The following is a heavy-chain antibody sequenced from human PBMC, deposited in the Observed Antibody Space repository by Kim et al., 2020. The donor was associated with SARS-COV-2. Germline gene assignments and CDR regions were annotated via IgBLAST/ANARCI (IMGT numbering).Heavy chain of an antibody. CDR3: ARVKQWPAPTNYYYYGMDV. Sequence: ASVKVSCKASGYTFTSYAMHWVRQAPGQRLEWMGWINAGNGNTKYSQKFQGRVTITRDTSASTAYMELSSLRSEDTAVYYCARVKQWPAPTNYYYYGMDVWGQGTTVTVSS. J-gene: IGHJ6*02. V-gene: IGHV1-3*01. D-gene: IGHD6-19*01. CDR2: INAGNGNT. CDR1: GYTFTSYA.